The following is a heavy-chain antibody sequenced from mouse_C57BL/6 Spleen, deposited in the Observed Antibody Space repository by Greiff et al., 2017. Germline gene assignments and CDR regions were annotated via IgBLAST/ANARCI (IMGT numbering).Heavy chain of an antibody. CDR3: ASSNTDAMDY. V-gene: IGHV1-22*01. J-gene: IGHJ4*01. Sequence: EVKLQQSGPELVKPGASVKMSCKASGYTFTDYNMHWVKQSHGKSLEWIGYINPNNGGTSYNQKFKGKATLTVNKSSSTAYMELRSLTSEDSAVYYCASSNTDAMDYWGQGTSVTVSS. D-gene: IGHD2-5*01. CDR1: GYTFTDYN. CDR2: INPNNGGT.